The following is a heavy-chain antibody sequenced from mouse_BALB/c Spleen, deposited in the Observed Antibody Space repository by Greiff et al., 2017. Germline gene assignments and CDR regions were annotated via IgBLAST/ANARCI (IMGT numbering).Heavy chain of an antibody. V-gene: IGHV5-17*02. CDR3: ARRGDRYAMDY. CDR2: ISSGSSTI. J-gene: IGHJ4*01. CDR1: GFTFSSFG. Sequence: EVQVVESGGGLVQPGGSRKLSCAASGFTFSSFGMHWVRQAPEKGLEWVAYISSGSSTIYYADTVKGRFTISRDNTKNTLFLQMTSLRSEDTAMYYCARRGDRYAMDYWGQGTSVTVSS.